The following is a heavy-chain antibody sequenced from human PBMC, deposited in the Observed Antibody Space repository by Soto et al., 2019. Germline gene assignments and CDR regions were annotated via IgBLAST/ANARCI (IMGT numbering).Heavy chain of an antibody. V-gene: IGHV3-7*05. CDR2: IKLDGSEK. Sequence: GGSLRLSCAASGFTFNNHWMSWVRQAPGKGLEWVANIKLDGSEKYYVDSVKGRFTISRENAKTSLYLQMNSLRVEDTAVYYCARETSGWSDAFDIWGQGTMVTVSS. CDR1: GFTFNNHW. J-gene: IGHJ3*02. CDR3: ARETSGWSDAFDI. D-gene: IGHD6-19*01.